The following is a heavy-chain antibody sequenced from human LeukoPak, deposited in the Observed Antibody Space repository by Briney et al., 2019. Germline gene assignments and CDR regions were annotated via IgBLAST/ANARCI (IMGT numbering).Heavy chain of an antibody. CDR2: ISYDGSNK. CDR1: GFTFSSYA. CDR3: ARREGGGLLGATGANDY. Sequence: GGSLRLSCAASGFTFSSYAMHWVRQAPGKGLEWVAVISYDGSNKYYADSVKGRFTISRDNSKNRLYLQMNSLRAEDTAVYYCARREGGGLLGATGANDYWGQGTLVTVSS. V-gene: IGHV3-30*04. J-gene: IGHJ4*02. D-gene: IGHD1-26*01.